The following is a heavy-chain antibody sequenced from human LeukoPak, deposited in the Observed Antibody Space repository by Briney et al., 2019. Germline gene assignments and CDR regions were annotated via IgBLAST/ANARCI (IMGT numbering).Heavy chain of an antibody. CDR2: IFYDGSNK. V-gene: IGHV3-33*01. CDR1: GFTFSNYG. D-gene: IGHD3-10*01. J-gene: IGHJ4*02. Sequence: GRSLRLSCAASGFTFSNYGMHWVRQAPGKGLEWVAVIFYDGSNKYYGDSVKGRFTISRDNSKNTVYLQMNSLRAEDTAVYYCARDMGYGSGSSYHKYWGQGALVTVSS. CDR3: ARDMGYGSGSSYHKY.